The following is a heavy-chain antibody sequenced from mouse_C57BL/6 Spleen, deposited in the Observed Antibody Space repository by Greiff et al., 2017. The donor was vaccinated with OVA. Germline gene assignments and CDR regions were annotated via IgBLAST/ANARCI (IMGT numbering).Heavy chain of an antibody. CDR2: IDPETGGT. V-gene: IGHV1-15*01. CDR3: TRGGCYDPVFAY. D-gene: IGHD2-12*01. J-gene: IGHJ3*01. CDR1: GYTFTDYE. Sequence: VQLQQSGAELVRPGASVTLSCKASGYTFTDYEMHWVKQTPVHGLEWIGAIDPETGGTAYNQKFKGQAILTADKSSSTAYMELRSLTSEDSAVYYCTRGGCYDPVFAYWGQGTLVTVSA.